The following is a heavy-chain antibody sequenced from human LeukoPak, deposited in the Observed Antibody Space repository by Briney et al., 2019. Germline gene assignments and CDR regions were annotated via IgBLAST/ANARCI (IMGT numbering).Heavy chain of an antibody. Sequence: GGSLRLSCGASGFSITSYEMNWVRQAPGKGLEWVSHISSSGSTIRYADSVKGRFTISRDNAKNSLYLQMNSLRAEDTAVYYCARVELAPYYYYMDVWGKGTTVTVSS. CDR3: ARVELAPYYYYMDV. D-gene: IGHD1-7*01. CDR1: GFSITSYE. CDR2: ISSSGSTI. V-gene: IGHV3-48*03. J-gene: IGHJ6*03.